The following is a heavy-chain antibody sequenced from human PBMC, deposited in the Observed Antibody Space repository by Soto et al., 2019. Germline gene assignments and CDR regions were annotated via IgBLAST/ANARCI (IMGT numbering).Heavy chain of an antibody. V-gene: IGHV5-51*01. CDR1: GYSFTSYW. Sequence: PGESLKISCKGSGYSFTSYWIGWVRQMPGKGLEWMGIIYPGDSDTRYSPSFQGQVTISADKSISTAYLQWSSLKASDTAMYYCARLIGAGVRFLEWSPMDVWGQGTTVTVSS. CDR3: ARLIGAGVRFLEWSPMDV. D-gene: IGHD3-3*01. J-gene: IGHJ6*02. CDR2: IYPGDSDT.